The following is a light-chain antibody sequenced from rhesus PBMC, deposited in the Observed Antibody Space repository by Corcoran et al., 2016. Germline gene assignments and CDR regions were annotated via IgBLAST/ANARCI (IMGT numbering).Light chain of an antibody. V-gene: IGKV1-22*01. CDR1: QSISSW. Sequence: DIQMTQSPSSLSASLGDTVTITCRASQSISSWLAWYKQKPGKATKLLIYKASNMKSGVTSRVSGSGSWTDFTLTISSLQSEDFATDYCQQYSSSPPWTFGQGTKVEIK. CDR2: KAS. CDR3: QQYSSSPPWT. J-gene: IGKJ1*01.